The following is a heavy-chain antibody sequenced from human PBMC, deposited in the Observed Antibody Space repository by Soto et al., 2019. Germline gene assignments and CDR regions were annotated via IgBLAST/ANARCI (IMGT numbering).Heavy chain of an antibody. J-gene: IGHJ6*03. D-gene: IGHD5-12*01. CDR1: GFTFSSYW. Sequence: GGSLRLSCAASGFTFSSYWMHWVRQAPGKGLVWVSRINSDGSSTSYADSVKGRFTISRDNTKNRLYLQMNSLGAEDTAVYYCARERRGYDSRYYYYYMDVWGKGTTVTVSS. CDR2: INSDGSST. CDR3: ARERRGYDSRYYYYYMDV. V-gene: IGHV3-74*01.